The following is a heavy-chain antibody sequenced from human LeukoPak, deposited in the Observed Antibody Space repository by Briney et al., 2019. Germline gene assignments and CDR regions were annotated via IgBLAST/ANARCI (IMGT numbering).Heavy chain of an antibody. CDR1: GFTIDDYA. D-gene: IGHD3-16*01. J-gene: IGHJ6*02. Sequence: SGGSLRLSCAASGFTIDDYAMHWVRQPPGKGLAWVSGISWNSGSIGYADSVKGRFTISRDNAKNSLYLQMNSLRAEDTALYYCAKDKVVLGDYYGMDVWGQGTTVTVSS. CDR3: AKDKVVLGDYYGMDV. V-gene: IGHV3-9*01. CDR2: ISWNSGSI.